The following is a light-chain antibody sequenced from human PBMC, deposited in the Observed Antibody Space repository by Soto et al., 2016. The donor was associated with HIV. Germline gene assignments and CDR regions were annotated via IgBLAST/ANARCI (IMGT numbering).Light chain of an antibody. J-gene: IGKJ1*01. Sequence: DIQLTQSPSFLSASVGDRVTITCRASQGISSYLAWYQQKPGKAPKLLIYAASTLQSGVPSRFSGSGSGTEFTLTISSLQPEDFAIYYCQHLNSFLPWTFGQGTQGGNQT. V-gene: IGKV1-9*01. CDR3: QHLNSFLPWT. CDR1: QGISSY. CDR2: AAS.